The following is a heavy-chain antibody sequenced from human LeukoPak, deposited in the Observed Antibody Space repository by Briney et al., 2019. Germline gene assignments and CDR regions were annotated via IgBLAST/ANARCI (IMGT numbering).Heavy chain of an antibody. CDR1: GVSFSGYY. D-gene: IGHD3-10*01. Sequence: SETLSLTCGVSGVSFSGYYWSWIRQSPGKGLEWIGEINHSGNRKSNPSLENRLTMSVDTSKKHISLNLTSVTAADTAVYYCARFGFEYDIGSGIHFYYMDVWGTGTTVTVSS. CDR2: INHSGNR. J-gene: IGHJ6*03. CDR3: ARFGFEYDIGSGIHFYYMDV. V-gene: IGHV4-34*01.